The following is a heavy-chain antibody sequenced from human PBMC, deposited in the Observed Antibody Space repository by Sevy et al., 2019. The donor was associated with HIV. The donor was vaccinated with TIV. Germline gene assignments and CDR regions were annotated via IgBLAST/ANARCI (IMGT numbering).Heavy chain of an antibody. CDR3: VRGGVGGYSYSLDS. J-gene: IGHJ4*02. D-gene: IGHD5-18*01. V-gene: IGHV3-7*01. CDR2: MKQDGSEK. Sequence: GGSLRLSCAASGFTFSTYWMSWVRQAPGKGQEWVATMKQDGSEKEYVDSVKGRFTISRDNAKNSLYLQMNSLRGEDTAVYYCVRGGVGGYSYSLDSWGQGTLVTVSS. CDR1: GFTFSTYW.